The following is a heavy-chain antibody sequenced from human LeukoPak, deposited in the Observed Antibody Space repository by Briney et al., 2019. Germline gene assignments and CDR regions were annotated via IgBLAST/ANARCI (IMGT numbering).Heavy chain of an antibody. CDR2: INHSGST. CDR3: ARDRSTSPPDV. D-gene: IGHD2-2*01. V-gene: IGHV4-34*01. Sequence: PSETLSLTCAVYGGSFSGYYWSWIRQPPGKGLEWIGEINHSGSTNYNPSLKSRVTISVDTSKNQFSLKLSSVTAADTAVYYCARDRSTSPPDVWGKGTTVTVSS. CDR1: GGSFSGYY. J-gene: IGHJ6*04.